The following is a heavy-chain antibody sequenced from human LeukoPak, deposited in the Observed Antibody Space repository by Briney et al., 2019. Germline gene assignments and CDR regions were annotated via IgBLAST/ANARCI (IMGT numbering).Heavy chain of an antibody. D-gene: IGHD1-26*01. CDR3: ARQESGDYSVFDF. CDR2: TYYRSKWYN. Sequence: SQTLSLTCAISGDTVSSNSAAWDWIRQSPSRGLEWLGRTYYRSKWYNDYAVSVKSRITINPDTSKNHFSLQLSSVTPEDTAVYYCARQESGDYSVFDFWGQGTLVTVSS. J-gene: IGHJ4*02. CDR1: GDTVSSNSAA. V-gene: IGHV6-1*01.